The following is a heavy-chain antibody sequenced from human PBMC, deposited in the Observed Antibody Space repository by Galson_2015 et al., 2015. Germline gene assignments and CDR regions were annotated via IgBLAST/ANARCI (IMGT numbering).Heavy chain of an antibody. J-gene: IGHJ3*02. CDR2: INAGNGNT. V-gene: IGHV1-3*01. Sequence: SVKVSCKASGYTFTSYAMHWVRQAPGQRLEWMGWINAGNGNTKYSQKFQGRVTITRDTSASTAYMELSSLRSEDTAVYYCARVRSRDVVVVAATNSDAFDIWGQGTMVTVSS. CDR1: GYTFTSYA. CDR3: ARVRSRDVVVVAATNSDAFDI. D-gene: IGHD2-15*01.